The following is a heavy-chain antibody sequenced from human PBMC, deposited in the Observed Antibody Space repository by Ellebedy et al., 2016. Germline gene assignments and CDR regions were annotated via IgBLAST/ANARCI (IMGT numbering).Heavy chain of an antibody. CDR2: ISDDGNDK. CDR3: AKVRYPDFYQNSAMDV. J-gene: IGHJ6*02. Sequence: GESLKISXAASGFTFSRYGMHWVRQAPGKGLEWVAVISDDGNDKSYTDSVKGRFTISRDNSKIRVSLQMDSLRVEDTAVYYCAKVRYPDFYQNSAMDVWGQGTTVTVSS. V-gene: IGHV3-30*18. D-gene: IGHD2/OR15-2a*01. CDR1: GFTFSRYG.